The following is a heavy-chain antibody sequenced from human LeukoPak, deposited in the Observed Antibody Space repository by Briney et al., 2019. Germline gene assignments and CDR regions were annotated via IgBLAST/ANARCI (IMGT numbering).Heavy chain of an antibody. V-gene: IGHV3-15*01. D-gene: IGHD4-17*01. J-gene: IGHJ3*02. CDR2: IKSKIDGGTP. CDR1: GFTFSDAW. Sequence: PGGSLRLSCAASGFTFSDAWMSWVRQAPGKGLEWVGRIKSKIDGGTPDYAAPVKGRFTISRDDSKNTLYLELNSLKTEDTGLYYCTTDRRSTVTTLDAFDIWGQGTMVTVSS. CDR3: TTDRRSTVTTLDAFDI.